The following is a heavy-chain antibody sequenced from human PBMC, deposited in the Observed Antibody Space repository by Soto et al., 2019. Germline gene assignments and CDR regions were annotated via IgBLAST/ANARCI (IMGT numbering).Heavy chain of an antibody. J-gene: IGHJ6*02. CDR1: GGSISSGDYY. CDR3: ARDQYSNYDRGYDYYGMDV. CDR2: IYYSGST. D-gene: IGHD4-4*01. Sequence: QVQLQESGPGLVKPSQTLSLTCTVSGGSISSGDYYWSWIRQPPGKGLEWIGYIYYSGSTYYNPSLKRRFTISVDTSKNQFSLKLSSVTAADTAVYYCARDQYSNYDRGYDYYGMDVWGQGTTVTVSS. V-gene: IGHV4-30-4*01.